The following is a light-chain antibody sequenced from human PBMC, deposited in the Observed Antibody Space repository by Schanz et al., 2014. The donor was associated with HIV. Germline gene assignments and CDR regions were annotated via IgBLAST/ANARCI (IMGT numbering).Light chain of an antibody. CDR3: SSYTSISTPIYV. CDR2: DVT. Sequence: QSVLTQPASVSGSPGQSITISCTGTSSDIGAYNYVSWYQQHPGKAPKLMIYDVTDRPSGISNRFSGSKSGYTASLPISGLQAEDEADYYCSSYTSISTPIYVFGTGTKLTVL. CDR1: SSDIGAYNY. V-gene: IGLV2-14*01. J-gene: IGLJ1*01.